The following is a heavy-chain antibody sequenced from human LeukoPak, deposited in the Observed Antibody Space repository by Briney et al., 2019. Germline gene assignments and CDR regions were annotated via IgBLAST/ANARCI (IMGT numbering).Heavy chain of an antibody. Sequence: GGSLRLSCAASGFTFSSYAMRWVRQAPGKGLEWVSAISGSGGSTYYADSVKGRFTISRDNSKNTLYLQMNSLRAEDTAVYYCAKPRGVTMVRGVIYDYWGQGTLVTVSS. CDR2: ISGSGGST. D-gene: IGHD3-10*01. CDR1: GFTFSSYA. J-gene: IGHJ4*02. CDR3: AKPRGVTMVRGVIYDY. V-gene: IGHV3-23*01.